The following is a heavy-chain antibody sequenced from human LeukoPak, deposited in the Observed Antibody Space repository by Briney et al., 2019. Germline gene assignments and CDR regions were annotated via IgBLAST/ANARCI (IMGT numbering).Heavy chain of an antibody. CDR1: GYTFTGYY. CDR3: ARASEGITVITFDY. V-gene: IGHV1-2*02. D-gene: IGHD3-16*02. CDR2: INPNSGGT. J-gene: IGHJ4*02. Sequence: ASVKVSCKASGYTFTGYYMHWVRQAPGQGLEWMGWINPNSGGTNYAQKFQGRVTMTRDTSISTAYMELSRLRSDDTAVYYCARASEGITVITFDYWGQGTLVTVSS.